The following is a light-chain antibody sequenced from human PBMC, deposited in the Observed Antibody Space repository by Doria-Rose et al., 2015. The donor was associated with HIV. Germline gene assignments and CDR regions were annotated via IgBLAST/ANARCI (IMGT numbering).Light chain of an antibody. J-gene: IGLJ1*01. CDR3: SSYTSSSTFV. Sequence: GTSSDVGGYNYVSWYQQHPGKAPKFIIYDVNRRPSGVSNRFSGSKSGNTASLTTSGLQAEDEADYYCSSYTSSSTFVFGIGTKVTV. CDR2: DVN. V-gene: IGLV2-14*03. CDR1: SSDVGGYNY.